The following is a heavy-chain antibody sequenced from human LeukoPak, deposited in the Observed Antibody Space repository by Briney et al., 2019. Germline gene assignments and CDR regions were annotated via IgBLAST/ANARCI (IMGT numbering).Heavy chain of an antibody. CDR3: ARDYYDSSGTSDY. J-gene: IGHJ4*02. CDR2: INWNGGST. D-gene: IGHD3-22*01. V-gene: IGHV3-20*01. Sequence: PGGSLRLSCAASGFTFDDYGMSWVRQAPGKGLEWVSGINWNGGSTGYADPVKGRFTISRDNAKNSLFLQMNSLRAEDTALYHCARDYYDSSGTSDYWGQGTLVTVSS. CDR1: GFTFDDYG.